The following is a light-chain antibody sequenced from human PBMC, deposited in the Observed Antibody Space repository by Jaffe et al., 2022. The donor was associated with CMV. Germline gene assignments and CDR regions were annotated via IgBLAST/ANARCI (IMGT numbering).Light chain of an antibody. CDR1: SSNIGNYF. Sequence: QSVLTQPPSVSAAPGQTVTISCSGSSSNIGNYFVSWYQQLPGTAPKLLIYENHKRPSGIPARFSGSRSGTSATLGITGLQTGDEADYHCETWDDNLSAPVFGGGTKLTVL. J-gene: IGLJ3*02. CDR2: ENH. CDR3: ETWDDNLSAPV. V-gene: IGLV1-51*02.